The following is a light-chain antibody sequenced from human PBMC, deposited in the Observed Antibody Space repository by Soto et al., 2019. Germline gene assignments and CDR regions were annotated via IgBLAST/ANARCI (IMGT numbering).Light chain of an antibody. CDR3: QQYNNWPLT. J-gene: IGKJ1*01. CDR2: GAS. CDR1: QSISSN. Sequence: EIVMTQSPATLSVSPGERATLSCRASQSISSNLAWYQQKPGQAPRLLIYGASTRATDIAARFSGSGSGTEFTLTISSLQSEDFAAYHCQQYNNWPLTFGQGTKVEIK. V-gene: IGKV3-15*01.